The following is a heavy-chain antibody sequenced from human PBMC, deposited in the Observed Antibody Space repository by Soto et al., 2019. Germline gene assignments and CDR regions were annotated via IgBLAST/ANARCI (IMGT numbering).Heavy chain of an antibody. Sequence: GGSLRLSCAASGFTFNSYEMNLVRQSPGKGLEWVSYITSSGRTIYYADSVKGRFTISRDNAKNSLYLQMNSLRAEDTAVYYCAREGKGWFDPWGQGTLVTVSS. V-gene: IGHV3-48*03. CDR1: GFTFNSYE. CDR2: ITSSGRTI. D-gene: IGHD3-10*01. J-gene: IGHJ5*02. CDR3: AREGKGWFDP.